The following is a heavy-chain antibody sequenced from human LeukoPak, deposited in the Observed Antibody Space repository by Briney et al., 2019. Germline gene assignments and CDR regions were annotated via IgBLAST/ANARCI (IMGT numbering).Heavy chain of an antibody. Sequence: SETLSLTCTVSGGSISSYYWSWIRQPPGKGLEWIGYIYYSGSTNYNPSLKSRVTISVDTSKNQFSLKLSSVTAADTAVYYCARSLPNPRFLEWLPKDYWGQGTLVTVSS. J-gene: IGHJ4*02. CDR2: IYYSGST. CDR1: GGSISSYY. CDR3: ARSLPNPRFLEWLPKDY. V-gene: IGHV4-59*12. D-gene: IGHD3-3*01.